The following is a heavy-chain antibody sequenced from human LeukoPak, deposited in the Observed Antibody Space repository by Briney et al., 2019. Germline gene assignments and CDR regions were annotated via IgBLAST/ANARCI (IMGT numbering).Heavy chain of an antibody. D-gene: IGHD6-13*01. J-gene: IGHJ4*02. CDR1: GFTFSSYW. CDR3: ARGGGIIAAAVVD. Sequence: GGSLRLCCAASGFTFSSYWMHWVRQVPGKGLVWVSLINSDGGSTRYADSVKGRFSISRDNAKNTLFLQMNSLRAEDTAVYYCARGGGIIAAAVVDWGQGTLVTVSS. V-gene: IGHV3-74*01. CDR2: INSDGGST.